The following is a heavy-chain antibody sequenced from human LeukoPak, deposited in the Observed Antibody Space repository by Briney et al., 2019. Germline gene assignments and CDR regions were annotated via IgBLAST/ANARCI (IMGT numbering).Heavy chain of an antibody. CDR2: ISSSGSTI. Sequence: GGSLRLSCAASGFTFSSYEMNWVRQAPGKGLEWVSYISSSGSTIYYADSAKGRFTISRDNAKNSLYLQMNSLRAEDTAVYYCARVDSSGFFDYWGQGTLVTVSS. D-gene: IGHD3-22*01. CDR3: ARVDSSGFFDY. J-gene: IGHJ4*02. V-gene: IGHV3-48*03. CDR1: GFTFSSYE.